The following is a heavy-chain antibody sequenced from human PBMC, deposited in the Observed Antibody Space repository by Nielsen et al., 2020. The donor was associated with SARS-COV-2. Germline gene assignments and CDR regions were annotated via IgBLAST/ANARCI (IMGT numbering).Heavy chain of an antibody. CDR3: AKDGIQLWSFDY. Sequence: GGSLRLSCAASGFTFSSYGMHWVRQAPGKGLEWVAVISYDGSNKYYADSVKGRFTISRDNSKNTLYLQMNSLRAEDTAVYYCAKDGIQLWSFDYWGQGTLVTVSS. V-gene: IGHV3-30*18. J-gene: IGHJ4*02. CDR2: ISYDGSNK. CDR1: GFTFSSYG. D-gene: IGHD5-18*01.